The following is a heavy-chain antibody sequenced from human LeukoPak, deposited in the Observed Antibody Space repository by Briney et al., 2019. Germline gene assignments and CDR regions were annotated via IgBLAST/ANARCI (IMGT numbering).Heavy chain of an antibody. D-gene: IGHD3-10*01. CDR2: ISSGGSTI. V-gene: IGHV3-11*01. J-gene: IGHJ4*02. CDR1: GFTFSDYY. Sequence: PGGSLRLSCAVSGFTFSDYYMSWIRQAPGKGLEWVSYISSGGSTISHADSVKGRFTISRDNAKNSLYLQMNSLRAEDTALYYCAKASPTASGFDYWGQGTLVTVSS. CDR3: AKASPTASGFDY.